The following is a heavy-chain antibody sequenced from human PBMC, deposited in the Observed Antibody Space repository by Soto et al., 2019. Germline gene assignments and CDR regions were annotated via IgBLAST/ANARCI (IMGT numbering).Heavy chain of an antibody. CDR2: NSGYNGNS. D-gene: IGHD2-15*01. CDR3: AREDIQDIVVVVVAPEGLGY. J-gene: IGHJ4*02. V-gene: IGHV1-18*01. Sequence: QVQLVQSGAEVKKPGASVKVSCKASGYTFTSYGISWVRQAPGQGLEWMGRNSGYNGNSNYAQNLQGRVTMTTDTSTSTAYMELRSLRSDDTAVYYCAREDIQDIVVVVVAPEGLGYWGQGTLVTVSS. CDR1: GYTFTSYG.